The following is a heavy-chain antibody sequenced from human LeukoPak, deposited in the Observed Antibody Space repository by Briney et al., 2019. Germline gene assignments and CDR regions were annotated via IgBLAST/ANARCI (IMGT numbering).Heavy chain of an antibody. CDR3: AGGGEWLVPNWFDP. CDR2: ISGGGGST. D-gene: IGHD6-19*01. J-gene: IGHJ5*02. Sequence: GGSLRLSCAASGFTFDDYAMHWVRQAPGKGLEWVSLISGGGGSTYYADSVKGRFTISRDNSKNSLYLQMNSLRTEDTALYYCAGGGEWLVPNWFDPWGQGTLVTVSS. V-gene: IGHV3-43*02. CDR1: GFTFDDYA.